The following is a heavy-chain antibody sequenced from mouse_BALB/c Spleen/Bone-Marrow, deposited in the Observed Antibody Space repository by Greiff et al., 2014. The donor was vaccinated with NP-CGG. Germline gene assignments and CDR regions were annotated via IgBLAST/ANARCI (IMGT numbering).Heavy chain of an antibody. CDR2: INPFNGDT. V-gene: IGHV1-37*01. CDR1: GYSFTGYF. J-gene: IGHJ4*01. D-gene: IGHD2-3*01. CDR3: GRWGDGYYYAMDY. Sequence: VQLKESGPDLVKPGASVKLSCKASGYSFTGYFLNWVRQSHGKSLEWIGRINPFNGDTFYNQKFEGKATLTVDKSSTTAHMELLSLTSEDSAVYYCGRWGDGYYYAMDYWGQGTSVTVSS.